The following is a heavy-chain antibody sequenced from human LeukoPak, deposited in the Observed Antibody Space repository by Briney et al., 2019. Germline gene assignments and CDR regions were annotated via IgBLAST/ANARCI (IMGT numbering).Heavy chain of an antibody. CDR3: AKDIAAGTAERPIDY. CDR2: ISGSGGST. V-gene: IGHV3-23*01. Sequence: GGSLRLSCAASGFTFSSYGMSWVRQAPGKGLEWVSAISGSGGSTYYADSVKGRFTISRDNSKNTLYLQMNSLRAEDTAVYYCAKDIAAGTAERPIDYWGQGTLVTVSS. CDR1: GFTFSSYG. D-gene: IGHD6-19*01. J-gene: IGHJ4*02.